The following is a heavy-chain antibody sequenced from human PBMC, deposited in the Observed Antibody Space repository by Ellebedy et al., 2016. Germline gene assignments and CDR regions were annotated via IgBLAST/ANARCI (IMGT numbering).Heavy chain of an antibody. CDR1: GFSFRSFW. CDR3: ARGGNHFFDP. J-gene: IGHJ5*02. V-gene: IGHV3-7*03. D-gene: IGHD4-23*01. Sequence: GGSLRLSCAASGFSFRSFWMSWVRQPPGKGLEWVANIKEDGSEKHYVDSVEGRFTISRDNAKNSSYLQMNSLRAEDTAVDHCARGGNHFFDPWGQGNLVTVSS. CDR2: IKEDGSEK.